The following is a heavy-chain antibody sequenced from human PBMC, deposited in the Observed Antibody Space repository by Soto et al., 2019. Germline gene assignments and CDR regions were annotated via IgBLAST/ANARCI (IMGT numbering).Heavy chain of an antibody. CDR3: ARGPSGWYYFDY. CDR1: GFTFSSYA. Sequence: GGSLRLSCAASGFTFSSYAMHWVRQAPGKGLEWVAVISYDGSNKYYADSVKGRFTISRDNSKNTLYLQMNSLRAEDTAVYYCARGPSGWYYFDYRCQGTLVTGSS. J-gene: IGHJ4*02. V-gene: IGHV3-30-3*01. D-gene: IGHD6-19*01. CDR2: ISYDGSNK.